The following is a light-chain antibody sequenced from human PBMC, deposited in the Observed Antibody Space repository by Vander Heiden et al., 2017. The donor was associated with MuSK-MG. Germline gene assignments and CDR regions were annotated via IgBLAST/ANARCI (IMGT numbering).Light chain of an antibody. CDR1: QSVLYSSNNENY. CDR3: QQYYSTPLT. Sequence: DIVMTQSPDSLAVSLGERATINCKSSQSVLYSSNNENYLAWYQQKPGQPPKLLISWASTRESGVPDRFSGSGSGTDFTLTISSLQVEDVAVYYCQQYYSTPLTFGGGTKVEIK. CDR2: WAS. J-gene: IGKJ4*01. V-gene: IGKV4-1*01.